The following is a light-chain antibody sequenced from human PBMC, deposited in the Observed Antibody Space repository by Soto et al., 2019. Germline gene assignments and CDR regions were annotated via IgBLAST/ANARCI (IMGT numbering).Light chain of an antibody. CDR1: QSLLFRNGDNY. Sequence: DIAMTQSPLSLPVTPGEPASISCRSSQSLLFRNGDNYLDWYLQKPGQSPQLLIYGGSDRASGVPDRFSGSGSGTDFTLTISRVEPEDFGVYYCMQSRRSPWTFGQGTNVDIK. CDR3: MQSRRSPWT. J-gene: IGKJ1*01. V-gene: IGKV2-28*01. CDR2: GGS.